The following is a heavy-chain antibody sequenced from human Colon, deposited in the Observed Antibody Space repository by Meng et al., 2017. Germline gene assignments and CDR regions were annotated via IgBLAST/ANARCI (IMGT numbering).Heavy chain of an antibody. Sequence: QESGPGLVKPSGTLSLTCVGSGGFLIRSNWWTWVRKAPGKGLEWIGEIYRSGSTNYNPSLKSRVTISIDTSKNKFSLKLTSVTAADTALYYCARRVQYSSGYYYFDFWGQGTLVTVSS. CDR2: IYRSGST. V-gene: IGHV4-4*02. CDR1: GGFLIRSNW. D-gene: IGHD3-22*01. CDR3: ARRVQYSSGYYYFDF. J-gene: IGHJ4*02.